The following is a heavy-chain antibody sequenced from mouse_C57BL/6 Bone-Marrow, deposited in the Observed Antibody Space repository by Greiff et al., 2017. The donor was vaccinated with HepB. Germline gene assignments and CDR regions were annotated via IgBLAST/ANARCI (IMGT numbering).Heavy chain of an antibody. Sequence: EVKLEESGGDLVKPGGSLKLSCAASGFTFSSYGMSWVRQTPDKRLEWVATISSGGSYTYYPDSVKGRFTISRDNAKNTLYLQMSSLKSEDTAMYYCARNKRGTDWYFYVWGTGTTLTVSS. D-gene: IGHD4-1*01. J-gene: IGHJ1*03. CDR2: ISSGGSYT. CDR3: ARNKRGTDWYFYV. V-gene: IGHV5-6*02. CDR1: GFTFSSYG.